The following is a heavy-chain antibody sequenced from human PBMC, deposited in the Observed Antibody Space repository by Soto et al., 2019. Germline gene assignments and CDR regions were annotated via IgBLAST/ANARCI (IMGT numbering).Heavy chain of an antibody. CDR3: ARDGSSGLSGGGDY. Sequence: QVQLVESGGGVVQPGRSLRLSCAASGFTFSSYAMHWVRQAPGKGLEWVAVISYDGSNKYYADSVKGRFTISRDNSKNTLELQMNSLRAEDTAVDYWARDGSSGLSGGGDYWGQGTLVTVSS. CDR2: ISYDGSNK. CDR1: GFTFSSYA. J-gene: IGHJ4*02. V-gene: IGHV3-30-3*01. D-gene: IGHD6-19*01.